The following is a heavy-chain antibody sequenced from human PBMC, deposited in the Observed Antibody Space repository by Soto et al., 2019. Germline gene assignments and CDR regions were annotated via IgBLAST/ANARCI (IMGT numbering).Heavy chain of an antibody. J-gene: IGHJ4*02. D-gene: IGHD3-10*01. Sequence: GESLKISCKGSGYSFTSYWIGWVRQMPGKGLECMGFIYPADSDTRYCPPFQGQVTISADKSLNTAYLQWSSLKASETAMYYCARLCRGTHYGLHFDFWGQGTPVTVSS. CDR3: ARLCRGTHYGLHFDF. V-gene: IGHV5-51*01. CDR2: IYPADSDT. CDR1: GYSFTSYW.